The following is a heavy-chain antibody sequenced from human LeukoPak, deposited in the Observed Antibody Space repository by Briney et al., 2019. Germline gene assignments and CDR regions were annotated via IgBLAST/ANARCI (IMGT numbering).Heavy chain of an antibody. V-gene: IGHV4-34*01. CDR2: INHSGST. CDR3: AREGCSSTSCYIVNWFDP. D-gene: IGHD2-2*02. J-gene: IGHJ5*02. CDR1: GGSFSGYY. Sequence: PSETLSLTCAVYGGSFSGYYWSWIRQPPGKGLEWIGEINHSGSTNYNPSLKSRVTISVDTSKNQFSLKLSSVTAEDTAVYYCAREGCSSTSCYIVNWFDPWGQGTLVTVSS.